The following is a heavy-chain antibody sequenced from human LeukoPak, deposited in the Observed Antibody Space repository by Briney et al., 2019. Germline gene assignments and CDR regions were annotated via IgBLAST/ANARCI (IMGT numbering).Heavy chain of an antibody. D-gene: IGHD3-10*01. Sequence: GTSVKVSCKASGFTFTSSAVQWVRQARGQRLEWIGWIVVGSGNTNYAQKFQERVTITRDMSTSTAYMELSSLRSEDTAVYYCAAEFLYGSGSYSANFDYWGQGTLVTVSS. CDR1: GFTFTSSA. V-gene: IGHV1-58*01. J-gene: IGHJ4*02. CDR2: IVVGSGNT. CDR3: AAEFLYGSGSYSANFDY.